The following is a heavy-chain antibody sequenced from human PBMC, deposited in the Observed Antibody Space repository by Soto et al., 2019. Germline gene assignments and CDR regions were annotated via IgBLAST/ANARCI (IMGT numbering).Heavy chain of an antibody. J-gene: IGHJ5*02. Sequence: QVQLQESGPGLVKPSQTLSLTCTVSGGSISSGGYYWSWIRQHPGKGLEWIGYIYYSGSTYYNPSLESRVNISVDTAKNQFSLKLSSVTAADTAVYYCARVYDFWSGYYLRSVNWFDPWGQGTLVTVSS. V-gene: IGHV4-31*03. CDR1: GGSISSGGYY. D-gene: IGHD3-3*01. CDR2: IYYSGST. CDR3: ARVYDFWSGYYLRSVNWFDP.